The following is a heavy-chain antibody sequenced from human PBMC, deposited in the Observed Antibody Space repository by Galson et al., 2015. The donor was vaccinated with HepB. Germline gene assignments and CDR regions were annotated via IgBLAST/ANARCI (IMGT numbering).Heavy chain of an antibody. V-gene: IGHV1-46*01. CDR2: INPSGGST. J-gene: IGHJ6*02. Sequence: SVKVSCKASGYTFTSYYMHWVRQAPGQGLEWMGIINPSGGSTSYAQKFQGRVTMTRDTSKNKFSLKLSSVTAADTAVYCCASSLVVPAGIEYYYYGMDVWGQGTTVTVSS. D-gene: IGHD2-2*01. CDR3: ASSLVVPAGIEYYYYGMDV. CDR1: GYTFTSYY.